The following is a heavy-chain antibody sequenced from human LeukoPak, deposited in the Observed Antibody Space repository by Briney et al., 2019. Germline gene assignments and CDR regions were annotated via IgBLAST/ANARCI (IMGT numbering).Heavy chain of an antibody. Sequence: ASVKVSCKASGYTFTGYYMHWVRQAPGQGLEWMGWINPNSGGTNYAQKFQGRVTMTRDTSISTAYMELSRLRSDDTVVYYCARSYLRANNWFDPWGQGTLVTVSS. CDR3: ARSYLRANNWFDP. CDR1: GYTFTGYY. J-gene: IGHJ5*02. D-gene: IGHD5-12*01. V-gene: IGHV1-2*02. CDR2: INPNSGGT.